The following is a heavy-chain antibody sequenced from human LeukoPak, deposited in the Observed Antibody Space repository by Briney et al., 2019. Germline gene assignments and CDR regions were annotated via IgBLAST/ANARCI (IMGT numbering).Heavy chain of an antibody. CDR2: IYHSGST. J-gene: IGHJ4*02. CDR1: AYSISSGYY. Sequence: SETLSLTCAVSAYSISSGYYWGWIRQPPGKGLEWIGSIYHSGSTYYSPSLKGRVTISVDTSKNQFSLKLSSVTAADTALDFCARGGTAYSNSWYDYWGQGTLVTVSS. V-gene: IGHV4-38-2*01. CDR3: ARGGTAYSNSWYDY. D-gene: IGHD6-13*01.